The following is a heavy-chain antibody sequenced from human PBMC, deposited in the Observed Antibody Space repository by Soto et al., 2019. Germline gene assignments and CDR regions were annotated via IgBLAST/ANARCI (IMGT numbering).Heavy chain of an antibody. D-gene: IGHD2-2*02. CDR2: IIPIFGTA. Sequence: SVKVSCKASGGTFSSYAISWVRQAPGQGLEWMGGIIPIFGTANYAQKFQGRVTITADKSTSTAYMELSSLRSDDTAVYYCANVVPAAIGPGGWFDPWGQGTLVTVSS. CDR1: GGTFSSYA. V-gene: IGHV1-69*06. J-gene: IGHJ5*02. CDR3: ANVVPAAIGPGGWFDP.